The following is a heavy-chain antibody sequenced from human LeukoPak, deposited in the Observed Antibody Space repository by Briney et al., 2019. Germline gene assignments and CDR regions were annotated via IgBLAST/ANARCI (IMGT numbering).Heavy chain of an antibody. Sequence: SETLSLTCTVSGGSISSYYWSWIRQPPGKGLEWIGYIYYSGSTNYNPSLKSRVTISVDTSKNQFSLKLSSVTAADTAVYYCARDLGHDFWSGYYYYYYYMDVWGKGTTVTVSS. CDR3: ARDLGHDFWSGYYYYYYYMDV. J-gene: IGHJ6*03. CDR1: GGSISSYY. CDR2: IYYSGST. V-gene: IGHV4-59*01. D-gene: IGHD3-3*01.